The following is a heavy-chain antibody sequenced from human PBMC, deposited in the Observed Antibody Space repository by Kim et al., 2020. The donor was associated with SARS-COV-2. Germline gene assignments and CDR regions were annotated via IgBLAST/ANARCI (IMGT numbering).Heavy chain of an antibody. CDR1: GYTFTSYA. J-gene: IGHJ6*02. CDR3: ARAYYDFWSGSSYYYYGMDV. Sequence: ASVKVSCKASGYTFTSYAMNWVRQAPGQGLEWMGWINTNTGNPTYAQGFTGRFVFSLDTSVSTAYLQISSLKAEDTAVYYCARAYYDFWSGSSYYYYGMDVWGQGTTVTVSS. V-gene: IGHV7-4-1*02. D-gene: IGHD3-3*01. CDR2: INTNTGNP.